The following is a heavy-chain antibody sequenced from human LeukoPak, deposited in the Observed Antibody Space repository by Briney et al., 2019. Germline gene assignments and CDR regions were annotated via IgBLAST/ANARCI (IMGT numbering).Heavy chain of an antibody. J-gene: IGHJ3*02. V-gene: IGHV4-30-2*06. CDR2: IYHSGST. CDR1: GGSISSGGYS. CDR3: ARDIAAAGINRAFDI. Sequence: PSETLSLTCAVSGGSISSGGYSWSWIRQSPGKGLEWIGYIYHSGSTYYNPSLKSRVTISVDTSKNQFSLKLSSVTAADTAVYYCARDIAAAGINRAFDIWGQGTMVTVSS. D-gene: IGHD6-13*01.